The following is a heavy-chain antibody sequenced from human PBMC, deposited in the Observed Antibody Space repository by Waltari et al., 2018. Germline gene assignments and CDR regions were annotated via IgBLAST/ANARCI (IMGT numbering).Heavy chain of an antibody. CDR1: GYSISSGYY. Sequence: QVQLQESGPGLVKPSETLSLTCAVSGYSISSGYYWGWIRQPPGKGLEWIGSIYHSGVTYYNPSLKSRFTISVDTSKNQFSLKLSSVTAADTAVYYCARDGSPDYGDYPKNWFDPWGQGTLVTVSS. CDR2: IYHSGVT. J-gene: IGHJ5*02. V-gene: IGHV4-38-2*02. D-gene: IGHD4-17*01. CDR3: ARDGSPDYGDYPKNWFDP.